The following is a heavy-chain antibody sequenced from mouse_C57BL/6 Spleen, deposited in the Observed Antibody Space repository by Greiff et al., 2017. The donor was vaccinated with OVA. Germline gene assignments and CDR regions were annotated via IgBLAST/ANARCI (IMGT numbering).Heavy chain of an antibody. D-gene: IGHD2-3*01. CDR1: GYTFTSYW. CDR3: ARGDGYYVSFAY. CDR2: IYPSDSET. J-gene: IGHJ3*01. Sequence: VQLQQPGAELVRPGSSVKLSCKASGYTFTSYWMDWVKQRPGQGLEWIGNIYPSDSETNYNQKFKDKATLTVDKSSSTAYMQLSSLTSEDSAVYYCARGDGYYVSFAYWGQGTLVTVSA. V-gene: IGHV1-61*01.